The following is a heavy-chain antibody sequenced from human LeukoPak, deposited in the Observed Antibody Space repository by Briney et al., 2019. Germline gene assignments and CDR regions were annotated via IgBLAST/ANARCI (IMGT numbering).Heavy chain of an antibody. CDR3: ARVRSGSYPYYFDY. V-gene: IGHV4-59*01. Sequence: PSETLSLTCTVSGGSISSYYWSWIRQPPGKGLEWIGYIYYSGSTNYNPSLKSRVTISVDTSKNQSSLKLSSVTAADTAVYYCARVRSGSYPYYFDYWGQGTLVTVSS. CDR1: GGSISSYY. CDR2: IYYSGST. D-gene: IGHD3-10*01. J-gene: IGHJ4*02.